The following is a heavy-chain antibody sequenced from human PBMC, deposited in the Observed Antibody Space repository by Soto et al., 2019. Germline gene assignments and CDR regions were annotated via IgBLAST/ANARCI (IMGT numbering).Heavy chain of an antibody. D-gene: IGHD4-17*01. J-gene: IGHJ6*02. Sequence: GESLKISCKGSGYSFTNYWIGWVRQMPGKGLEWMGIIYPGDSDTRYSPSFQGLVTISADKSISTAYLQWSSLKASDTATYYCVRHPYGDYDAMYVWGQGTTVTVSS. CDR3: VRHPYGDYDAMYV. CDR2: IYPGDSDT. CDR1: GYSFTNYW. V-gene: IGHV5-51*01.